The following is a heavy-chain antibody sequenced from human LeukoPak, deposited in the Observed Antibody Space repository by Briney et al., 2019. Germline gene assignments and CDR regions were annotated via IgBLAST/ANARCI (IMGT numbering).Heavy chain of an antibody. D-gene: IGHD5-18*01. CDR1: GGSISSYY. V-gene: IGHV4-59*01. Sequence: SETLSLTCTVSGGSISSYYWSWIRQPPGKGLEWIGYIYYSGSTNYNPSLKSRVTISVDTSKTQFSLKLSSVTAADTAVYYCARQLWPTGWFDPWGQGTLVTVSS. CDR3: ARQLWPTGWFDP. CDR2: IYYSGST. J-gene: IGHJ5*02.